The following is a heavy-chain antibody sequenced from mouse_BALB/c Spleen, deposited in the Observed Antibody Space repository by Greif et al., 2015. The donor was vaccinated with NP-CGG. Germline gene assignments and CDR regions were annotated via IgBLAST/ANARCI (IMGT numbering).Heavy chain of an antibody. CDR3: ARHYAHYAMDY. J-gene: IGHJ4*01. CDR2: IWGXGST. D-gene: IGHD1-1*02. Sequence: VKLMESGPGLVAPSQSLSITCTVSGFSLTGYGVNWVRQPPGKGLEWLGMIWGXGSTDYNSALKSRLSISKDNSKSQVFLKMNSLQTDDTARYYCARHYAHYAMDYWGQGTSVTVSS. V-gene: IGHV2-6-7*01. CDR1: GFSLTGYG.